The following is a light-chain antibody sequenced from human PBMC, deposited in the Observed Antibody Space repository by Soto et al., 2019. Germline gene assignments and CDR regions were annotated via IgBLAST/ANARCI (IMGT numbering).Light chain of an antibody. V-gene: IGKV3-11*01. CDR1: QSVSPY. J-gene: IGKJ1*01. CDR3: HQRSNWLWT. Sequence: EIVLTQSPATLSLSPGERATLSCRASQSVSPYLAWYQQKPGQAPRLLIFDANNRATGVPVRFSGSGSGTDFSLTISCLEPEDFAVYYCHQRSNWLWTFGHGTKVEIK. CDR2: DAN.